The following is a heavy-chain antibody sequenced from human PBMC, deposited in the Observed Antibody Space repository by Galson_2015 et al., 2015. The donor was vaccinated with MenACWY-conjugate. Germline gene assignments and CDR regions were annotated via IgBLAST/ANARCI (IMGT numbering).Heavy chain of an antibody. D-gene: IGHD1-26*01. CDR1: GGSISTANYY. CDR3: ARRSYYSGSYTGWFDS. Sequence: SLTCTVSGGSISTANYYWGWIRQPPGKGLEWIGSINYSGSTYYNPSLKSRVTMSLDTSKNQLSLNLGSVTAADTAVYYCARRSYYSGSYTGWFDSWGQGTLVTVSS. J-gene: IGHJ5*01. V-gene: IGHV4-39*01. CDR2: INYSGST.